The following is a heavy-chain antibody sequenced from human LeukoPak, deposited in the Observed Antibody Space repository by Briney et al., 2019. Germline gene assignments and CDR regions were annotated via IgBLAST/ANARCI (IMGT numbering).Heavy chain of an antibody. CDR1: GFTFSTYV. Sequence: GGSLRLSCSVPGFTFSTYVMHWVRQAPGKGLEYVSAISSNGDNTHYADSVKGRFTISRDNSKNTLYLQMSSLRADDTAVYYCVRGTGYWGQGTLVTVSS. CDR3: VRGTGY. V-gene: IGHV3-64D*06. CDR2: ISSNGDNT. J-gene: IGHJ4*02.